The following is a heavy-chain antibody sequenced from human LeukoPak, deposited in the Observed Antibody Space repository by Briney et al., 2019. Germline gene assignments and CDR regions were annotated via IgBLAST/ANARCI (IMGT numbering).Heavy chain of an antibody. CDR2: ISFDESSE. D-gene: IGHD5-12*01. J-gene: IGHJ4*02. CDR1: GFTFSNYG. Sequence: GGSLRLSCAASGFTFSNYGMHWVRQAPGKGLEWVALISFDESSEYYADSVKGRFSISRDNSKNTLYLEMNNARVDDTAVYYCAKEVGYGSPYFDYWGQGTLVTVSS. V-gene: IGHV3-30*18. CDR3: AKEVGYGSPYFDY.